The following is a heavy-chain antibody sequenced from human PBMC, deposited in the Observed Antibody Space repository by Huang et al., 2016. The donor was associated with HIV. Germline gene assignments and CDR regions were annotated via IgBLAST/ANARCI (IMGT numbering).Heavy chain of an antibody. CDR1: GFTFGSFA. Sequence: EVQLLESGGGLVQPGGSLGLSCAASGFTFGSFALTWVGQAQGRVLEGVAGNSGRGIDTYYADSVKGRFTTSRDGSKTRRCLHMSSLRVEDTAVYDCARVGNFSVRLAWEKDAFDIWGQGTTVTVSS. D-gene: IGHD3-3*01. J-gene: IGHJ3*02. CDR2: NSGRGIDT. CDR3: ARVGNFSVRLAWEKDAFDI. V-gene: IGHV3-23*01.